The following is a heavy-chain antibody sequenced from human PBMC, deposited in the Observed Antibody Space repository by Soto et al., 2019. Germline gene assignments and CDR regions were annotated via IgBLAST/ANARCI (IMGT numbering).Heavy chain of an antibody. CDR3: AWTFASEQLVLYFQL. J-gene: IGHJ1*01. V-gene: IGHV3-23*01. CDR1: GFTFSSYA. Sequence: GGSLRLACAASGFTFSSYAMSWVRQAPGKGLEWVSAISGSGGSTYYADSVKGRFTISRDNSKNTLYLQMNSLRAEDTAVYYCAWTFASEQLVLYFQLWAQGTLVTVSS. CDR2: ISGSGGST. D-gene: IGHD6-6*01.